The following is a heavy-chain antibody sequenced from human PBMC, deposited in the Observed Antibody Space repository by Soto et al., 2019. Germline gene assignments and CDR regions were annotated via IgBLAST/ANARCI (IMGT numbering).Heavy chain of an antibody. CDR1: GFTFSSSG. J-gene: IGHJ4*02. D-gene: IGHD2-21*01. V-gene: IGHV3-30*03. CDR2: ISRDGNVQ. Sequence: QVQLVESGGGVVQPGRSLRLSCAASGFTFSSSGMHWVRQAPGKGLEWVAVISRDGNVQYYAESVKGRFTISRDNSKNTLYLQMDSLGPEDTAAYYCPGEVASGNWGQGTLVTVSS. CDR3: PGEVASGN.